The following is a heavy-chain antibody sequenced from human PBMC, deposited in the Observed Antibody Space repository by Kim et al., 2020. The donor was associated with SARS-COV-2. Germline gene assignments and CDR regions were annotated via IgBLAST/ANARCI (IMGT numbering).Heavy chain of an antibody. CDR3: ARRGLSQDSSGYSGQPRGAFDI. J-gene: IGHJ3*02. CDR2: ISSNGGST. V-gene: IGHV3-64*01. CDR1: GFTFSSYA. Sequence: GGSLRLSCAASGFTFSSYAMHWVRQAPGKGLEYVSAISSNGGSTYYANSVKGRFTISRDNSKNTLYLQMGSLRAEDMAVYYCARRGLSQDSSGYSGQPRGAFDIWCQGTMVTVSS. D-gene: IGHD3-22*01.